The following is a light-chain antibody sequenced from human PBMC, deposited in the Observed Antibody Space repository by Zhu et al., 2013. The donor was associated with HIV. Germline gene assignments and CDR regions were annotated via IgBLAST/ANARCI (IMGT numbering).Light chain of an antibody. CDR2: QDS. CDR3: QVWDSSSDLVV. Sequence: SYELTQPPSVSVSPGQTASITCSGDKLGDKYACWYQQKPGQSPVLVIYQDSKRPSGIPERFSGSNSENTATLTISRVEAGDEADYYCQVWDSSSDLVVFGGGTKLTVL. CDR1: KLGDKY. J-gene: IGLJ2*01. V-gene: IGLV3-1*01.